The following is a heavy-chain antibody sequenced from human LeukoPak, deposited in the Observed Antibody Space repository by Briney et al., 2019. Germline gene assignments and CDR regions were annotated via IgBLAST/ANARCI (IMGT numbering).Heavy chain of an antibody. CDR2: INHSGST. CDR1: GGSFSGYY. D-gene: IGHD1-1*01. Sequence: SETLSLTCAVYGGSFSGYYWSWIRQPPGKGLEWIGEINHSGSTNYNPSLKSRVTISVDTSKNQFSLKLSSVTAADPAVYYCTRQRAFEVLDYWGQGTLVTVSS. V-gene: IGHV4-34*01. J-gene: IGHJ4*02. CDR3: TRQRAFEVLDY.